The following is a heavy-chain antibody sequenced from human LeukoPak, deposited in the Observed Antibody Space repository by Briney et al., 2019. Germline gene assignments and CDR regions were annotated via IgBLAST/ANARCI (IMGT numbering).Heavy chain of an antibody. CDR2: VTGSGGIT. J-gene: IGHJ6*02. CDR1: GFTFSTYA. CDR3: AKGVGGMDV. Sequence: GGSLRLSCAASGFTFSTYAMSWVRQAPGMGLEWVSAVTGSGGITYYADSVKGRFTISRDNSQNTLYLQIDNLRVEDTAVYYCAKGVGGMDVWGQGTAVTVSS. V-gene: IGHV3-23*01. D-gene: IGHD1-26*01.